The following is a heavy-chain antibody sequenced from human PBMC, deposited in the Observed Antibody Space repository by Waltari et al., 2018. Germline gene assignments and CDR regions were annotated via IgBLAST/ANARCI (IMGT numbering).Heavy chain of an antibody. CDR2: VKSDGTIP. CDR1: GSDYW. V-gene: IGHV3-74*01. J-gene: IGHJ4*02. Sequence: EVQLVESGGGLVQSGGSLRLSCAASGSDYWMDWVRQAPGKGLMWVSRVKSDGTIPTYADSVKGRFTVSRDSAKNMLYLQMNSLRAEDTAVYYCTTNPPGYWGQGTLVTVSS. CDR3: TTNPPGY.